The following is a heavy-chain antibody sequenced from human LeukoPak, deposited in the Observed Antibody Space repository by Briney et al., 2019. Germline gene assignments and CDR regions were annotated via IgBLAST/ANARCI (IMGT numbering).Heavy chain of an antibody. J-gene: IGHJ4*02. CDR1: GFTFSSYW. V-gene: IGHV3-7*01. CDR3: ARPPSYYYDSSGDFDY. CDR2: IKQDGSEK. Sequence: GGSLRLSCAASGFTFSSYWMSWVRQAPGKGLEWVANIKQDGSEKYYVDSVKGRFTISRDNVKNSLYLQMNSLGAEDTAVYYCARPPSYYYDSSGDFDYWGQGTLVTVSS. D-gene: IGHD3-22*01.